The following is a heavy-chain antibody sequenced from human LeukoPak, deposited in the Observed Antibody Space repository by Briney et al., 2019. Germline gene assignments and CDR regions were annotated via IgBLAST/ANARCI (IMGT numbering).Heavy chain of an antibody. Sequence: GGSLRLSCAASGFTFSSYWMSWVRQAPGKGLEWVANIKQDGSEEYYVDSVEGRFTISRDNAKNSLYLQMNSLRAEDTAVYYCARLKYYSGSYYFDYWGQGTLVTVSS. CDR3: ARLKYYSGSYYFDY. D-gene: IGHD1-26*01. CDR1: GFTFSSYW. J-gene: IGHJ4*02. CDR2: IKQDGSEE. V-gene: IGHV3-7*01.